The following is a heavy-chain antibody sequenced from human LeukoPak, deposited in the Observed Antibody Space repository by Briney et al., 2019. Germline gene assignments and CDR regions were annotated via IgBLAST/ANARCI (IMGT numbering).Heavy chain of an antibody. Sequence: GGSLRLSCAASGFTFDEHAMHWFRQAPGKGLEWVSAISRKSGSIGYADSVKGRFTISRDNAKNSLYLQMNSLRAEDTAFYYCGRASGYCSSTSCPRDYWGQGTLVTVSS. CDR3: GRASGYCSSTSCPRDY. CDR1: GFTFDEHA. V-gene: IGHV3-9*01. D-gene: IGHD2-2*01. CDR2: ISRKSGSI. J-gene: IGHJ4*02.